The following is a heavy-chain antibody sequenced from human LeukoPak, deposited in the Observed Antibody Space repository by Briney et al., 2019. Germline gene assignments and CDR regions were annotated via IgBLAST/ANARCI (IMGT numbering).Heavy chain of an antibody. V-gene: IGHV3-23*01. Sequence: PGGSLRLSCAASGFTFSSYAMSWVRQAPGKGLEWVSAISGSGGSTYYADSVKGRFTISRDNSKNTLYLPMNSLRAEDTAVYYCAKDHCSSTSCYETPPPHFDYWGQGTLVTVSS. CDR3: AKDHCSSTSCYETPPPHFDY. J-gene: IGHJ4*02. CDR2: ISGSGGST. D-gene: IGHD2-2*01. CDR1: GFTFSSYA.